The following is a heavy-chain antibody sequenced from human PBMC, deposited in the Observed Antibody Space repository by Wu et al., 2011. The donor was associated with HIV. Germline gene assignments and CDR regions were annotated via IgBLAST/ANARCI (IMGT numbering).Heavy chain of an antibody. D-gene: IGHD6-13*01. J-gene: IGHJ3*02. V-gene: IGHV1-46*01. CDR3: ARDRFAAADALDI. Sequence: KPGASVKVSCKASGYTFTNSYLHWVRQATGQGLEWMGIINPSGGGTSYAQKFQGRVTMTRDTSTSTVYMELSSLRSEDTAVYYCARDRFAAADALDIWGQGTMVTVSS. CDR1: GYTFTNSY. CDR2: INPSGGGT.